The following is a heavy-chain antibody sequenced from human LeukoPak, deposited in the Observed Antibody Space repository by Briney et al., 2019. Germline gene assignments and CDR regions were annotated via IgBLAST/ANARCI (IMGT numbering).Heavy chain of an antibody. Sequence: GASVKVSCKASGYTFTTYEIHWVRQATGQGLEWMGWMNPNSGNTGYVQNFQGRVTITRTTSINTAYMELSSLRSEDTAVYYCARGASRSFDYWGKGTLVTVSS. V-gene: IGHV1-8*03. CDR1: GYTFTTYE. J-gene: IGHJ4*02. CDR2: MNPNSGNT. CDR3: ARGASRSFDY.